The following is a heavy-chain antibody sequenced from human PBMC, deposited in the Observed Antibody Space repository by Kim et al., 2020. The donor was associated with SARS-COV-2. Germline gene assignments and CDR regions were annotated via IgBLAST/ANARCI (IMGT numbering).Heavy chain of an antibody. J-gene: IGHJ5*02. V-gene: IGHV1-69*13. CDR2: IIPIFGTA. CDR3: ARGDSSGYYGGIGVSWFDP. D-gene: IGHD3-22*01. Sequence: SVKVSCKASGGTFSSYAISWVRQAPGQGLEWMGGIIPIFGTANYAQKFQGRVTITADESTSTAYMELSSLRSEDTAVYYCARGDSSGYYGGIGVSWFDPWGQGTLVTVSS. CDR1: GGTFSSYA.